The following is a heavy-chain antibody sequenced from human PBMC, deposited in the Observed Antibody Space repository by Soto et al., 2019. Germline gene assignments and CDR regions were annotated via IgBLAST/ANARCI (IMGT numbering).Heavy chain of an antibody. CDR1: GGSISSSSYY. CDR2: IYYSGST. J-gene: IGHJ3*02. V-gene: IGHV4-31*02. D-gene: IGHD1-26*01. Sequence: SETLSLTCTVSGGSISSSSYYWGWIRQPPGKGLEWIGYIYYSGSTYYNPSLKSRVTISVDTSKNQFSLKLSSVTAADTAVYYCARDGAPPYRAFDIWGQGTMVTVSS. CDR3: ARDGAPPYRAFDI.